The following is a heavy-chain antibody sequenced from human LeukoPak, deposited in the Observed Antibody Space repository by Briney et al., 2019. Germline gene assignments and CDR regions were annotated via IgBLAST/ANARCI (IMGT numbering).Heavy chain of an antibody. CDR1: GFTFSSYA. Sequence: GGSLRLSCAASGFTFSSYAMSWIRQAPGKGLEWVSAISGSGGSTYYADSVKGRFTISRDNSKNTLYLQMNSLRAEDTAVYYCAKGGKGVSYFDYWGQGTLVTVSS. J-gene: IGHJ4*02. D-gene: IGHD2-21*01. CDR2: ISGSGGST. V-gene: IGHV3-23*01. CDR3: AKGGKGVSYFDY.